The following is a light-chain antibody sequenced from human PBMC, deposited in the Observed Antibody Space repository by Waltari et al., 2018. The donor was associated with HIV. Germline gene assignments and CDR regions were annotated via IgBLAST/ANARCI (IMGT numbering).Light chain of an antibody. CDR2: EDN. V-gene: IGLV6-57*04. CDR3: QSYDSSNVV. CDR1: SGRIASNY. Sequence: NFMLTQPHSVSESPGKTVTISCPRSSGRIASNYVQWYQQRPGSAPTTVIYEDNQRPSGVPDRFSGSIDSSSNSASLTISGLKTEDEADYYCQSYDSSNVVFGGGTKLTVL. J-gene: IGLJ2*01.